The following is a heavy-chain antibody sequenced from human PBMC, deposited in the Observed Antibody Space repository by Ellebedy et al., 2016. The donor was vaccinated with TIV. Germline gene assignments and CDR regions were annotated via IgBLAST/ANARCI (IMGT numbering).Heavy chain of an antibody. D-gene: IGHD3-10*01. J-gene: IGHJ4*02. CDR3: TREGVTFFDF. Sequence: SVKVSXXASGGTFSSYHISWVRQAPGQGLEWMGGIVPMFGSPNYAQKFQGRVTITADESTSTAYMELRSLSSEDTAVYYCTREGVTFFDFWGQGTRVTVSS. CDR1: GGTFSSYH. CDR2: IVPMFGSP. V-gene: IGHV1-69*13.